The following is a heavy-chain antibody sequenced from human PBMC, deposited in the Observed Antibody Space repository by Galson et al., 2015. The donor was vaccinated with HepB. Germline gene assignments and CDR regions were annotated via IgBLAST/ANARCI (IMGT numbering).Heavy chain of an antibody. CDR3: TINDLHIPIH. V-gene: IGHV3-15*01. J-gene: IGHJ1*01. CDR1: GFTFVNVW. CDR2: IKSKKDGVTT. D-gene: IGHD2-21*01. Sequence: SLRLSCAGSGFTFVNVWMTWVRQAPGKGLEWVGRIKSKKDGVTTDYAAPVKGRFTISRDDSKSTLYLQMSSLTTEDTAVYYCTINDLHIPIHWGQGTLVTVSS.